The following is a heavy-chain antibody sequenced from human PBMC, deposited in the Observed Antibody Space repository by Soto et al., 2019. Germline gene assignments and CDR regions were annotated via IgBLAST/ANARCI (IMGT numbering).Heavy chain of an antibody. J-gene: IGHJ6*02. Sequence: SETLSLTCTVSGGSISSGGYCWSWIRQHAGKGLEWIGYIYYSGSTYYNPSLKSRVTISVDTSKNQFSLKLSSVTAADTAVYYCARADGSGRYYYGMDVWGQGTTVTVSS. D-gene: IGHD3-10*01. CDR1: GGSISSGGYC. CDR3: ARADGSGRYYYGMDV. V-gene: IGHV4-31*03. CDR2: IYYSGST.